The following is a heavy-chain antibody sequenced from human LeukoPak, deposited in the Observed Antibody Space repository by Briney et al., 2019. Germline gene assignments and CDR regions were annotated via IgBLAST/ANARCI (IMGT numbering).Heavy chain of an antibody. CDR2: ISAYNGDT. J-gene: IGHJ4*02. V-gene: IGHV1-18*01. D-gene: IGHD3-22*01. CDR1: GYIFAHNG. CDR3: ARDLTDLYYYDSSGSSFDY. Sequence: ASVKVSCKTSGYIFAHNGISWVRQAPGQGPEWMGWISAYNGDTNYAQNFQGRVTMTRGTSTSTVYMELRSLRSGDTAVYYCARDLTDLYYYDSSGSSFDYWGQGTLVTVSS.